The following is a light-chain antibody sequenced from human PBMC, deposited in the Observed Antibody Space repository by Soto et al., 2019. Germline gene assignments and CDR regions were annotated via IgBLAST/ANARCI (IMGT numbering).Light chain of an antibody. J-gene: IGKJ1*01. CDR1: QSVSSSY. Sequence: EIALTQSPDTLSLSLGERATLSCRASQSVSSSYLAWYRQKPGQAPRLLIYDASSRATGIPDRFTGSGSGTDFTLTLTRLEPEDFAVYYCQYYGASPQTFGQGTKVEIK. V-gene: IGKV3-20*01. CDR2: DAS. CDR3: QYYGASPQT.